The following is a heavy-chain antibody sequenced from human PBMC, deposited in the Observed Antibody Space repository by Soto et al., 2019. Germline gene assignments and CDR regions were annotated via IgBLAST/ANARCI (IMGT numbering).Heavy chain of an antibody. CDR1: GFSFSVYA. CDR3: ASGAAFYYDTSRY. J-gene: IGHJ4*02. D-gene: IGHD3-22*01. Sequence: QVELVESGGGVVQSGGSLRLSCAAPGFSFSVYALHWIRQAPGEGLEWGAVISPNGNNQYYPDSVKGRFTISRDTSKSTLSLQMTSLRPEDTAVYYCASGAAFYYDTSRYWGQGTLVTVSS. V-gene: IGHV3-30*04. CDR2: ISPNGNNQ.